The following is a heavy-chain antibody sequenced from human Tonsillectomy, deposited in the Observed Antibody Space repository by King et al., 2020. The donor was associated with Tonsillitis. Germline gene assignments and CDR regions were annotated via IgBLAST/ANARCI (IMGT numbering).Heavy chain of an antibody. Sequence: QLQESGPGLVKPSETLSLTCTVSGGSISSYYWTWIRQPPGKGLEWIGNIYNSGYTNYNPSLKSRVTISVDTSKNQLSLKLSSVTTADTAVYYCARGNLNYYDSSGLSYFDYWGQGTLVTVSS. D-gene: IGHD3-22*01. CDR1: GGSISSYY. CDR2: IYNSGYT. CDR3: ARGNLNYYDSSGLSYFDY. J-gene: IGHJ4*02. V-gene: IGHV4-59*01.